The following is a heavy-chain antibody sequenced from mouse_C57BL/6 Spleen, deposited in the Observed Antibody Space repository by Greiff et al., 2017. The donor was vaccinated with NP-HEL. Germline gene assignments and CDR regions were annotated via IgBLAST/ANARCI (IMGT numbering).Heavy chain of an antibody. J-gene: IGHJ3*01. D-gene: IGHD2-4*01. CDR3: ASRYDYDGAWFAY. CDR1: GFTFSSYA. Sequence: EVHLVESGGGLVKPGGSLKLSCAASGFTFSSYAMSWVRQTPEKRLEWVATISDGGSYTYYPDNVKGRFTISRDNAKNNLYLQMSHLKSEDTAMYYCASRYDYDGAWFAYWGQGTLVTVSA. V-gene: IGHV5-4*01. CDR2: ISDGGSYT.